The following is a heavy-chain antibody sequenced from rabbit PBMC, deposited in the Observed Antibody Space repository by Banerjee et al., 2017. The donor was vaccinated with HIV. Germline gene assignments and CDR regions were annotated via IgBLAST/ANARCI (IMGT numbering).Heavy chain of an antibody. V-gene: IGHV1S40*01. D-gene: IGHD4-1*01. CDR1: GFSFSSNA. Sequence: QSLEESGGDLVKPGASLTLTCTASGFSFSSNAMCWVRQAPGKGLEWIACINTSTGNTVYASWAKGRFTISKTSSTTVTLQMTSLTAADTATYFCARDLAGVIGWNFGVWGQGTLVTVS. CDR2: INTSTGNT. J-gene: IGHJ4*01. CDR3: ARDLAGVIGWNFGV.